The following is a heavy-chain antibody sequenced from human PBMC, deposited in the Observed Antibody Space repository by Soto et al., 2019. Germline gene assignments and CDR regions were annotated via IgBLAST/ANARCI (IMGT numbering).Heavy chain of an antibody. J-gene: IGHJ4*02. D-gene: IGHD2-15*01. CDR3: ARDLAAYCTGDSCYFILAH. CDR1: GFTFTNYG. V-gene: IGHV3-33*01. CDR2: IWFDGASK. Sequence: GGPLRLSCATSGFTFTNYGMHWVRQAPGKGLEWMAVIWFDGASKFYADSVKGRFTISRDDSKDTLYLQMNSVRVEDTAVYYCARDLAAYCTGDSCYFILAHWGQGTLVTVSS.